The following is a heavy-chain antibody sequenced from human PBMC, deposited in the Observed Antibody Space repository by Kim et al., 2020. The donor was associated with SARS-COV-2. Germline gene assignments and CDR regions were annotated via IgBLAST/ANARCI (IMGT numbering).Heavy chain of an antibody. CDR3: AKDRGYSNYDNYDLVL. CDR2: INGSGGST. Sequence: GGSLRLSCAASGFTFSRYAMSWVRQAPGKGLEWVAAINGSGGSTYYADSVKGRFTISRDNSKNTLYLQMNSLRAEDTAVYYCAKDRGYSNYDNYDLVLWGQGTLVTVSS. J-gene: IGHJ4*02. D-gene: IGHD4-4*01. V-gene: IGHV3-23*01. CDR1: GFTFSRYA.